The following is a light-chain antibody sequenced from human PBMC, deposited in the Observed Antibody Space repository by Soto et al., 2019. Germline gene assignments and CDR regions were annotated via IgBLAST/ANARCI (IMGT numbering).Light chain of an antibody. Sequence: QSALTRPASVSGSPGQSITLSCTGTSSDVGAYNSVSWYQQHPGKAPKLIIYDVSTRPSGVSNRFSGSKSGNTASLTISGLQAEDEADYYCSSSTTSTTRVFGTGTKLTVL. J-gene: IGLJ1*01. CDR2: DVS. CDR3: SSSTTSTTRV. V-gene: IGLV2-14*03. CDR1: SSDVGAYNS.